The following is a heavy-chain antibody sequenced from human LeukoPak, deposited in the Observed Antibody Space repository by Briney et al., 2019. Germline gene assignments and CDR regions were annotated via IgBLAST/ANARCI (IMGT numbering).Heavy chain of an antibody. CDR2: INPNSGGT. D-gene: IGHD6-19*01. J-gene: IGHJ4*02. CDR3: AREAVAAITGSDY. V-gene: IGHV1-2*02. CDR1: GYTFTAYY. Sequence: ASVKVSCKASGYTFTAYYMHSVRQAPRQGLEWMGWINPNSGGTNYAQKFQGRVTMTRETSISTAYMELSRLRSDDTAVYYCAREAVAAITGSDYWGQGTLVTVSS.